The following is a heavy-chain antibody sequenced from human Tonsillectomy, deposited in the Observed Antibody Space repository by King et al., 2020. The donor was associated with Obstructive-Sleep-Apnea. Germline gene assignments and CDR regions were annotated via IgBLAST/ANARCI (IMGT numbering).Heavy chain of an antibody. D-gene: IGHD1-26*01. V-gene: IGHV3-9*01. Sequence: VQLVESGGGLVQPGRSLRLSCAASGFTFDDYAMHWVRQAPGEGLEWVSGISWNSGSIGYADSVKGRFTISRDNAKNSLYLQMNSLRAEDTALYYCAKEGGSGSYSYYFDYWGQGTLVTVSS. CDR1: GFTFDDYA. CDR2: ISWNSGSI. CDR3: AKEGGSGSYSYYFDY. J-gene: IGHJ4*02.